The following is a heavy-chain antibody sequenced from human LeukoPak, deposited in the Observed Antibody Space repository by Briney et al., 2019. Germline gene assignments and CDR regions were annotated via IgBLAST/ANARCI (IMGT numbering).Heavy chain of an antibody. Sequence: PGGSLGLSCAASGFTFSSYSMNWVRQAPGKGLEWVSYISSSSSTIYYADSVKGRFTISRDNARNSLYLQMNSLRDEDTAVHYCAREPYYDSSGFPVDYWGQGTLVTVSS. CDR2: ISSSSSTI. CDR3: AREPYYDSSGFPVDY. D-gene: IGHD3-22*01. J-gene: IGHJ4*02. V-gene: IGHV3-48*02. CDR1: GFTFSSYS.